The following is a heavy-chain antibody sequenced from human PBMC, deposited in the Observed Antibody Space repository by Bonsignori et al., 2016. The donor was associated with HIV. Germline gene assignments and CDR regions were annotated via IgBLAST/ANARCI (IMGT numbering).Heavy chain of an antibody. Sequence: WIRQPPGKGLEWVSSISSSSSYIYYADSVKGRFTISRDNAKNSLYLQMNSLRAEDTAVYYCARDPHYYDSSGYYHGSYWGQGTLVTVSS. V-gene: IGHV3-21*01. CDR3: ARDPHYYDSSGYYHGSY. CDR2: ISSSSSYI. J-gene: IGHJ4*02. D-gene: IGHD3-22*01.